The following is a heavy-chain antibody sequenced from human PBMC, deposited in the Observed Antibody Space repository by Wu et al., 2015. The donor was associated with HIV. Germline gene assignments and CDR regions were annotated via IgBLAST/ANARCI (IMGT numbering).Heavy chain of an antibody. V-gene: IGHV1-2*02. Sequence: VQLVQSGAEVKKPGATVKISCKVSGYSFPDYQIHWVQQAPGKGLEWMGWINPNTGGTKYEQKFQDRATMTRDTSITTAYLELTSLTSDDTAVYYCARGGVDNDHYMDVWGKGTTVTVSS. J-gene: IGHJ6*03. CDR1: GYSFPDYQ. CDR3: ARGGVDNDHYMDV. CDR2: INPNTGGT. D-gene: IGHD5-12*01.